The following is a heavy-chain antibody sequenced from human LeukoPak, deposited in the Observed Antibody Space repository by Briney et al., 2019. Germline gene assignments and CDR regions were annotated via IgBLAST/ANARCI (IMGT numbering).Heavy chain of an antibody. CDR3: ARDHYDFWSGCYSYNWFDP. Sequence: SETLSLTCTVSGGSISSYYWSWIRQPAGKGLEWIGRIYTSGSTNYNPSLKSRVTMSVDTSKNQFSLKLSSVTAADTAVYYCARDHYDFWSGCYSYNWFDPWGQGTLVTVSS. J-gene: IGHJ5*02. CDR2: IYTSGST. D-gene: IGHD3-3*01. V-gene: IGHV4-4*07. CDR1: GGSISSYY.